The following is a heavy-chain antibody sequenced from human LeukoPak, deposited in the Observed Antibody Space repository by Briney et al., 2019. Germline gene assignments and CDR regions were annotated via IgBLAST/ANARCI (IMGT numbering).Heavy chain of an antibody. V-gene: IGHV3-23*01. Sequence: GGSLRLSCAVSGFTFSAYAMAWVRQAPGRGLEWVSSISGGGDSIYYADSVKGRFTIPRDNSKSTLYLQMNSLRAEDTAVYYCARGGLPELYHWGQGTLVTVSS. CDR2: ISGGGDSI. D-gene: IGHD3-10*01. J-gene: IGHJ4*02. CDR3: ARGGLPELYH. CDR1: GFTFSAYA.